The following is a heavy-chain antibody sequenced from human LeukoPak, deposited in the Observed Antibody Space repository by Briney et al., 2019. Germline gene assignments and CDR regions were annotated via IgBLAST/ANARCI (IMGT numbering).Heavy chain of an antibody. CDR3: ANTTYYFN. Sequence: PGGSLRLSCTASGFSFSHFWMTWVRQAPGKGLEWVANIRYDRGEENYADSVKGRFTISRDNAKNSVFLQMNSLRVEDTAIYFCANTTYYFNWGQGTLVTVSS. D-gene: IGHD2/OR15-2a*01. CDR2: IRYDRGEE. CDR1: GFSFSHFW. V-gene: IGHV3-7*01. J-gene: IGHJ4*02.